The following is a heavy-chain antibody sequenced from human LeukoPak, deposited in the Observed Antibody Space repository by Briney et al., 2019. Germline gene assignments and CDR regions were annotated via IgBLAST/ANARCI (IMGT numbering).Heavy chain of an antibody. CDR1: GGSFSGYY. CDR2: INHSGST. D-gene: IGHD5-12*01. J-gene: IGHJ4*02. V-gene: IGHV4-34*01. Sequence: PSETLSLTCAVYGGSFSGYYWSWIRQPPGKGLEWIGEINHSGSTNYNPSLKSQVTISVDTSKNQFSLKLSSVTAADTAVYYCASDSGYDEIDYWGQGTLVTVSS. CDR3: ASDSGYDEIDY.